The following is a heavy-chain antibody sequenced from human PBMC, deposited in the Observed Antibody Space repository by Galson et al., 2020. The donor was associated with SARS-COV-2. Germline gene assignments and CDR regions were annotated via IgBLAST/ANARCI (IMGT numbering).Heavy chain of an antibody. Sequence: SETLSLTCTVSGYTISSGYYWGCIRQPPGKGLEFIGSIYISGTTYYNTSVRSRFTISVDTSQNQFSLKLTSVTAADTAVYYCARILDYWGQGTLVNVSS. V-gene: IGHV4-38-2*02. CDR1: GYTISSGYY. CDR3: ARILDY. J-gene: IGHJ4*02. CDR2: IYISGTT.